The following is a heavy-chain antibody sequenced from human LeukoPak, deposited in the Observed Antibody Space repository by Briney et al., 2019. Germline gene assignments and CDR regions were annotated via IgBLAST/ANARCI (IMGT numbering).Heavy chain of an antibody. Sequence: GGSPRLSCAASGFTVSSNYVSWVRQAPGKGLEWVSVIYSGGDTYYADSVKGRFTISRDNSKNTLYLQMNTLRAEDTAVYYCARASGYSGYDPFDYWGQGTLVTVSS. V-gene: IGHV3-53*01. D-gene: IGHD5-12*01. CDR1: GFTVSSNY. CDR3: ARASGYSGYDPFDY. J-gene: IGHJ4*02. CDR2: IYSGGDT.